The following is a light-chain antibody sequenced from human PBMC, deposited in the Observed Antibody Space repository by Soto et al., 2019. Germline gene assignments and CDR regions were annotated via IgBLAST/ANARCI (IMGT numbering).Light chain of an antibody. CDR2: ATS. Sequence: IQLTQSPSSLSASVGDRVTITCRASQGISSYLAWYQLKPGKAPKLLIYATSTLQSGVPSRFSGSGSGTDFTLSISSLQPEDFATYYCQQRNSYPITFGQGTRLEI. CDR1: QGISSY. CDR3: QQRNSYPIT. V-gene: IGKV1-9*01. J-gene: IGKJ5*01.